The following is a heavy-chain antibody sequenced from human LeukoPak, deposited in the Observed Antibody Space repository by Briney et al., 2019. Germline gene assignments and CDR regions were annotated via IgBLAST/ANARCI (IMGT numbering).Heavy chain of an antibody. V-gene: IGHV3-9*01. Sequence: TGGSLRLSCAASGFTFDDYAMHWVRQAPGKGLEWVSGISWNSGSIGYADSVKGRFTISRDNAKNSLYLQMNSLRAEDTALYYCAKDIYDYGSGSSNCFDYWGQGTLVTVSS. CDR3: AKDIYDYGSGSSNCFDY. CDR2: ISWNSGSI. J-gene: IGHJ4*02. CDR1: GFTFDDYA. D-gene: IGHD3-10*01.